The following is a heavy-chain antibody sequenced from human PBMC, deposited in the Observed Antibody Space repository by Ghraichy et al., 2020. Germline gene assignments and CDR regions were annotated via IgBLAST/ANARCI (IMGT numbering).Heavy chain of an antibody. CDR3: ARASEMATIMDY. Sequence: GGSLRLSCAASGFTFSSYSMNWVRQAPGKGLEWVSSISSSSSYIYYADSVKGRFTISRDNAKNSLYLQMNSLRAEDTAVYYCARASEMATIMDYWGQGTLVTVSS. D-gene: IGHD5-24*01. CDR2: ISSSSSYI. V-gene: IGHV3-21*01. CDR1: GFTFSSYS. J-gene: IGHJ4*02.